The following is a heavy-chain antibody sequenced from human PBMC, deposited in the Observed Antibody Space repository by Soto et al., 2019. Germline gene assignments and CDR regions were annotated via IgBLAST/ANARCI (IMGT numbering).Heavy chain of an antibody. J-gene: IGHJ4*02. CDR2: IYYSGST. D-gene: IGHD5-18*01. CDR3: ARLKDTAMVTGCFDY. CDR1: GGSISSSSYY. V-gene: IGHV4-39*01. Sequence: QLQLQESGPGLVKPSETLSLTCTVSGGSISSSSYYWGWIRQPPGKGLEWIGSIYYSGSTYYNPSLKSRVPLSVDTSKNQFSLKLSSVTAADTAVYYCARLKDTAMVTGCFDYWGQGTLVTVSS.